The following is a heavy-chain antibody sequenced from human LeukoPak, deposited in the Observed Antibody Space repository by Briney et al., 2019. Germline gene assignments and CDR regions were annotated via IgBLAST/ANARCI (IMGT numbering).Heavy chain of an antibody. CDR3: ARSARAAAGSPYDAFDI. J-gene: IGHJ3*02. CDR2: IYYSGST. Sequence: SETLSLTCTVSGGSISSYYWSWIRQPPGKGLEWIGYIYYSGSTNYNPSLKSRVTISVDTSKNQFSLKLSSVTAADTAVYYCARSARAAAGSPYDAFDIWGQGTMVTVSS. CDR1: GGSISSYY. V-gene: IGHV4-59*01. D-gene: IGHD6-13*01.